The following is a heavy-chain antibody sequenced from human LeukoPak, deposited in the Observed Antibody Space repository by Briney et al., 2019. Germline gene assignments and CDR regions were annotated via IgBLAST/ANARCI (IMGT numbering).Heavy chain of an antibody. CDR3: ARVKQWPVLGYYYMDV. Sequence: GSLRLSCAASGFTFSSYGMSWVRQPPGKGLEWIGSIYYTGSTNYNPSLKSRVTISVDTSKNQFSLKVTSVTAADTAVYYCARVKQWPVLGYYYMDVWGKGTTVIVSS. V-gene: IGHV4-39*07. CDR2: IYYTGST. CDR1: GFTFSSYG. D-gene: IGHD6-19*01. J-gene: IGHJ6*03.